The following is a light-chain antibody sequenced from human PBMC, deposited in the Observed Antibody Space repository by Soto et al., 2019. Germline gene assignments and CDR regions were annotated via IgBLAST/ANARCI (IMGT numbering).Light chain of an antibody. Sequence: ETVMTQSPVTLSVSPGDTATLSCRASQRVSGHLAWYQQKPGQAPRLLIYAASTGATGIPVRFSGSGSETEFTLTIRSLQSEDFALYYCHQYNNWPWTFGQGTKVDIK. CDR3: HQYNNWPWT. J-gene: IGKJ1*01. CDR2: AAS. CDR1: QRVSGH. V-gene: IGKV3-15*01.